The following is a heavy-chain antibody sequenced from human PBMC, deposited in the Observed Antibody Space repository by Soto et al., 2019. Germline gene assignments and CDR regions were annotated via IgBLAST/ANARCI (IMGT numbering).Heavy chain of an antibody. CDR2: ILPIFGTA. CDR1: GGTFSNYG. V-gene: IGHV1-69*01. CDR3: ARDFTVGGILSPFDS. Sequence: QVQLVQSGAEVKKPGSSAKVSCKASGGTFSNYGVSWVRQAPGQGLEWMGSILPIFGTANYAEKFQGKVTITADESMTTVYLELRSLRSEDTAIYSCARDFTVGGILSPFDSWGQGTLVTVSS. D-gene: IGHD4-4*01. J-gene: IGHJ4*02.